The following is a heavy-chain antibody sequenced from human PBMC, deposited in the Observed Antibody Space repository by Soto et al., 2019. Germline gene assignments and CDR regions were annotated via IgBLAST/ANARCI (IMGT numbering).Heavy chain of an antibody. CDR3: AKGSMYDFWPNNWFDP. CDR2: ISGSGGST. CDR1: GFTFSSYA. D-gene: IGHD3-3*01. V-gene: IGHV3-23*01. J-gene: IGHJ5*02. Sequence: GGSLRLSCAASGFTFSSYAMSWVRQAPGKGLEWVSAISGSGGSTYYADSVKGRFTISRDNSKNTLYLQMNSLRAEDTAVYYCAKGSMYDFWPNNWFDPWGQGTLVTVSS.